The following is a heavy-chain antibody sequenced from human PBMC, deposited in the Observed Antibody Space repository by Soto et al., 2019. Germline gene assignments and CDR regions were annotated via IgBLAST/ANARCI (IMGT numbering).Heavy chain of an antibody. CDR1: GGTFSSYA. Sequence: GASVKVSCKASGGTFSSYAISWVRQAPGQGLEWMGGIIPIFGTANYAQKFQGRVTITADESTSTAYMELSSLRSEDTAVYYCARGRSGYSYGYYDYWGQGTLVTVSS. V-gene: IGHV1-69*13. D-gene: IGHD5-18*01. CDR2: IIPIFGTA. CDR3: ARGRSGYSYGYYDY. J-gene: IGHJ4*02.